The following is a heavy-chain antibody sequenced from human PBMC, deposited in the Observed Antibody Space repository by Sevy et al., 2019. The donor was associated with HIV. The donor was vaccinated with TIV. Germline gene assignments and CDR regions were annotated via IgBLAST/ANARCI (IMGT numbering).Heavy chain of an antibody. D-gene: IGHD1-26*01. V-gene: IGHV1-18*01. CDR2: INAHNGNA. Sequence: SSVKVSCKASGYTFTSYGISWVRQAPGQGLEWMGWINAHNGNANYAQKLQGRVTMTTDTSTSTAYMELRSLRSDDTAVYYCARDGSGSYYGSSVQHWGQGTLVTVSS. CDR3: ARDGSGSYYGSSVQH. J-gene: IGHJ1*01. CDR1: GYTFTSYG.